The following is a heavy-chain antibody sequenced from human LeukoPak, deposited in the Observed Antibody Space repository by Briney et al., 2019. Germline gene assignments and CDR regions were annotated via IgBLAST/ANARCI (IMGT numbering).Heavy chain of an antibody. J-gene: IGHJ5*02. Sequence: ASVKVSCKPSGYTFTTYYIHWVRQAPGQGLEWMGIINPSGGSTTYAQKFQGRVTMTRDTSTSTVYMELSSLRSGDTALYYCARGDLLDRGVYNWVDPWGQGTLVIVSS. CDR2: INPSGGST. CDR3: ARGDLLDRGVYNWVDP. D-gene: IGHD3-22*01. V-gene: IGHV1-46*01. CDR1: GYTFTTYY.